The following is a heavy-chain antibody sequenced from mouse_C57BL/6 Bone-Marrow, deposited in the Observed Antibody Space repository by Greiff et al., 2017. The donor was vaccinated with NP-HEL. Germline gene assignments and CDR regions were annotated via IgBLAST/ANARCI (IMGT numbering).Heavy chain of an antibody. CDR1: GFTFSSYA. CDR3: ARDRRSYPYDYAY. D-gene: IGHD2-4*01. CDR2: ISDGGSYH. Sequence: EVKVVESGGGLVKPGGSLKLSCAASGFTFSSYAMSWVRQTPEKRLEWVATISDGGSYHYYPDNVKGRFPISRDNAKNNLYLQMSHLKSEDTAMYYCARDRRSYPYDYAYWGQGTLVTVSA. J-gene: IGHJ3*01. V-gene: IGHV5-4*01.